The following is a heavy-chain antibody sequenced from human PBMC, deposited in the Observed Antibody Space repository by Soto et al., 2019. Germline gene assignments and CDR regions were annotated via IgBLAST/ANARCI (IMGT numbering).Heavy chain of an antibody. D-gene: IGHD3-10*01. J-gene: IGHJ4*02. CDR3: ARDRPSWFIEAEYGIFDY. CDR1: GGSISSYY. Sequence: SETLSLTCTVSGGSISSYYWSWIRQPPGKGLEWIGYIYYSGSTNYNPSLKSRVTISVDTSRNQFSLKLSSVTAADTAVYYCARDRPSWFIEAEYGIFDYWGQGTLVTVSS. V-gene: IGHV4-59*01. CDR2: IYYSGST.